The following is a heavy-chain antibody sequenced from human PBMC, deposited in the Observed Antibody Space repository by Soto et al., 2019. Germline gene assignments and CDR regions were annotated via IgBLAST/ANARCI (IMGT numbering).Heavy chain of an antibody. J-gene: IGHJ4*02. CDR1: GYTFTSYY. V-gene: IGHV1-46*01. Sequence: GASVKVSCKASGYTFTSYYMHWVRQAPGQGLEWMGIINPSGGSTSYAQKFQGRVTMTRDTSTSTVYMELSSLRSEDTAVYYCASLAYCGGDCYSHEADYWGQGTLVTVSS. D-gene: IGHD2-21*02. CDR3: ASLAYCGGDCYSHEADY. CDR2: INPSGGST.